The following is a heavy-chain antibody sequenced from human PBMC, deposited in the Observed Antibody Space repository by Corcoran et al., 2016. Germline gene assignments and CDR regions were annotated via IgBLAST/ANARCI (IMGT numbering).Heavy chain of an antibody. Sequence: QLQLQESGPGLVKPSETLSLTCTVSGGSISSSSYYWGWIRQPPGKGLEWIGSIYYSGSTYYNPSLKSRVTISVDTSKNQFSLKLSSVTAADTAVYYCARTNGYSSGWQPYYFDYWGQGTLVTGSA. D-gene: IGHD6-19*01. J-gene: IGHJ4*02. CDR3: ARTNGYSSGWQPYYFDY. V-gene: IGHV4-39*07. CDR1: GGSISSSSYY. CDR2: IYYSGST.